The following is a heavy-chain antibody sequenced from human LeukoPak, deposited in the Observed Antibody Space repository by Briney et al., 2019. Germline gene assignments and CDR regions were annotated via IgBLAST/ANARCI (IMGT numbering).Heavy chain of an antibody. CDR2: IYYSGST. D-gene: IGHD6-25*01. CDR1: GGSISSSSYY. V-gene: IGHV4-30-4*08. CDR3: ARTNKRLPDAFDI. J-gene: IGHJ3*02. Sequence: PSETLSLTCTVSGGSISSSSYYWGWIRQPPGKGLEWIGYIYYSGSTYYNPSLKSRVTISVDTSKNQFSLKLSSVTAADTAVYYCARTNKRLPDAFDIWGQGTMVTVSS.